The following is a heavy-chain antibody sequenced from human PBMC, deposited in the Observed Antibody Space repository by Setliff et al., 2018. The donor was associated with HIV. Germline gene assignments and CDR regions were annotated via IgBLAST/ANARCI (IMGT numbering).Heavy chain of an antibody. CDR2: INHSGST. CDR3: ARVGGQWLSGYYYYYAMDV. D-gene: IGHD6-19*01. Sequence: SETLSLTCAVYGGSFSGHYWSWIRQSPAKGLEWIGEINHSGSTKYNPSLKSRVTISIDTSKNQFSLKLRSVTAADTAVYYCARVGGQWLSGYYYYYAMDVWGQGTTVTVSS. V-gene: IGHV4-34*01. J-gene: IGHJ6*02. CDR1: GGSFSGHY.